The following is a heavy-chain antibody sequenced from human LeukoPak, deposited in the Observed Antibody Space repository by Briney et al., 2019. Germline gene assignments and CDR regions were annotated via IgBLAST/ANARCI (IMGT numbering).Heavy chain of an antibody. Sequence: GGSLRLSCAASGFTFSSYVMHWVRQAPGKGLEWVAVISYDGSNKYYADSVKGRFTISRDNSKNTLYLQMNSLRAEDTAVYYCARDGIVVVPAALDYWGQGTLVTVSS. CDR3: ARDGIVVVPAALDY. V-gene: IGHV3-30*01. CDR1: GFTFSSYV. D-gene: IGHD2-2*01. J-gene: IGHJ4*02. CDR2: ISYDGSNK.